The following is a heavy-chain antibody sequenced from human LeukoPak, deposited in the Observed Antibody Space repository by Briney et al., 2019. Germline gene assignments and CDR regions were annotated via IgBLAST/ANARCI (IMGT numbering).Heavy chain of an antibody. Sequence: SVKVSCKTSGGTFNNSAISWVRQAPRQGLEWLGGIMPLFGTAGYAQKFQGRVTITKDESTRTVYLELTSLTSDDTAMYYCARDVHGDYGSGWFDPWGQGTLVSVSS. CDR2: IMPLFGTA. CDR3: ARDVHGDYGSGWFDP. J-gene: IGHJ5*02. CDR1: GGTFNNSA. V-gene: IGHV1-69*05. D-gene: IGHD4-17*01.